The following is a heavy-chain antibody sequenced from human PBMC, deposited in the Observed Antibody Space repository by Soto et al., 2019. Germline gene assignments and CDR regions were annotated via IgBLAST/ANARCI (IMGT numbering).Heavy chain of an antibody. J-gene: IGHJ4*02. CDR1: GFTFSSYS. V-gene: IGHV3-48*02. D-gene: IGHD3-10*01. CDR2: ISSSSSTI. Sequence: EVQLVESGGGLVQPGGSLRLSCAASGFTFSSYSMNWVRQAPGKGLEWVSYISSSSSTIYYADSVKGRFTISRDNAKNSLYLQMNSLRDEDTAVYYCAGVPSGWNYADYWGQGTMVTVSS. CDR3: AGVPSGWNYADY.